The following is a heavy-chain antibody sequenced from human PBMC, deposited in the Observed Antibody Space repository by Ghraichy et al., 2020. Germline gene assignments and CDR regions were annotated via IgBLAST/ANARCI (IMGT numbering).Heavy chain of an antibody. V-gene: IGHV4-34*01. CDR2: INHSGST. J-gene: IGHJ3*02. CDR3: ARERRRAAFDI. Sequence: ESLNISCAVYGGSFSGYYWNWIRQPPGKGLEWIGEINHSGSTNYNPSLKSRVTISVDTSKNQFSLKMNSVTAADTAVYYCARERRRAAFDIWGQGTMVTVSS. CDR1: GGSFSGYY.